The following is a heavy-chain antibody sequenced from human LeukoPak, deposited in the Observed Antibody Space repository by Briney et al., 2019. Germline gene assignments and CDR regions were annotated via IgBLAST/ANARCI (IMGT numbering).Heavy chain of an antibody. V-gene: IGHV4-59*01. CDR2: IYYSGST. CDR3: ARGDPVGLFDD. CDR1: GGSISSYY. Sequence: PSETLSLTCTVSGGSISSYYWSWIRQPPGKGLEWIGYIYYSGSTNYNPSLKSRVTISVDTSKNQFSLRLSSVTAADTAVYYCARGDPVGLFDDWGQGILVTVSS. D-gene: IGHD1-26*01. J-gene: IGHJ4*02.